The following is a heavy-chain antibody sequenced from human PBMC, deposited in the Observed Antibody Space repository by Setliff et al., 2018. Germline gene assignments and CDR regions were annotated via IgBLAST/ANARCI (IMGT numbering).Heavy chain of an antibody. Sequence: GGSLRLSCAASGFTFSSYWMSWVRQAPGKGLEWVANIKQDGSEKDYVDSVKGRFTISRDNAKNSLYLEMNSLRAEDTAVYYCAKLVRGYVEALDNWGQGTLVTVSS. CDR1: GFTFSSYW. CDR2: IKQDGSEK. J-gene: IGHJ4*02. D-gene: IGHD5-18*01. V-gene: IGHV3-7*03. CDR3: AKLVRGYVEALDN.